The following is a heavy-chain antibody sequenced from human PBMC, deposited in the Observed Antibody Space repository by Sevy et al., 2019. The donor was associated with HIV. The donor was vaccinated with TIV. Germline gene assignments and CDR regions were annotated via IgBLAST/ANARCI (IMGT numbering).Heavy chain of an antibody. D-gene: IGHD3-10*01. CDR2: ISFDGTDK. Sequence: GGSLRISCAASGFTFSSYPMHWVRQAPGKGLEWVSFISFDGTDKYYADSVKGRFTITRDNSKNTLFLQMNSLRAEDTGFYYCVRETTMLPRGAFDFWGQGTMVTVSS. CDR1: GFTFSSYP. J-gene: IGHJ3*01. CDR3: VRETTMLPRGAFDF. V-gene: IGHV3-30-3*01.